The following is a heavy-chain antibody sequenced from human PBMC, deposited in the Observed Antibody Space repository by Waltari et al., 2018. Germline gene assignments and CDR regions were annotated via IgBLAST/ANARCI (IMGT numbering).Heavy chain of an antibody. J-gene: IGHJ5*02. CDR2: IWYDGSNK. Sequence: QVQLVESGGGVVQPGRSLRLSCAASGFTFSSYGMHWVRQAPGKGLEWVAVIWYDGSNKYYADSVKGRFTISRDNSKNTLYLQMNSLRSEDTAVYYCATEWSIAERNWFDPWGQGTLVTVSS. D-gene: IGHD6-6*01. CDR3: ATEWSIAERNWFDP. CDR1: GFTFSSYG. V-gene: IGHV3-33*01.